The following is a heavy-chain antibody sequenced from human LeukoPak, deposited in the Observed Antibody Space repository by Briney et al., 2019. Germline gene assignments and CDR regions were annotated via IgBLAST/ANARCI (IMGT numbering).Heavy chain of an antibody. CDR2: INPNSGGT. J-gene: IGHJ5*02. V-gene: IGHV1-2*02. CDR3: ARTVKWFGELLGWFDP. CDR1: GYTFTGYY. Sequence: AASVKVSCKASGYTFTGYYMHWVRQAPGQGLEWMGWINPNSGGTNYAQKFQGRVTMTRDTSISTAYMELSRLRSDDTAVYYCARTVKWFGELLGWFDPWGQGTLATVSS. D-gene: IGHD3-10*01.